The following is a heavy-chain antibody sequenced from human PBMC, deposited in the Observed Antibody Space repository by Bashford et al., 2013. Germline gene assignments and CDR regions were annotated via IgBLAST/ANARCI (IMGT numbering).Heavy chain of an antibody. V-gene: IGHV3-48*03. J-gene: IGHJ4*02. CDR2: ISSSGSTI. CDR3: ARDEQPDFDSWYGYFDY. Sequence: GGSLRLSCAASGFTFSSYEMNWVRQAPGKGLEWVSYISSSGSTIYYADSVKGRFTISRDNAKNSLYLQMNSLRAEDTAVYYCARDEQPDFDSWYGYFDYWGQGTLVTVSS. D-gene: IGHD6-13*01. CDR1: GFTFSSYE.